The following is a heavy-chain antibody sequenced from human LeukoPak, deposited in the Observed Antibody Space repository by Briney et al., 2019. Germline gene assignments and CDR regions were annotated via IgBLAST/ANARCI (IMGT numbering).Heavy chain of an antibody. CDR3: ASSGVVPAVIDY. V-gene: IGHV3-11*01. CDR1: GFTFSDYY. D-gene: IGHD2-2*01. Sequence: GSLRPSCAASGFTFSDYYMSWIRQAPGKGLEWVSYISSSGSTIYYADSVKGRFTISRDNAKNSLYLQMNSLRAEDTAVYYCASSGVVPAVIDYWGQGTLVTVSS. CDR2: ISSSGSTI. J-gene: IGHJ4*02.